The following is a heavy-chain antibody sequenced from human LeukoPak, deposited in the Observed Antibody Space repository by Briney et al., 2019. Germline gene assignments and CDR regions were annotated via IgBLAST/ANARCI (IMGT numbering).Heavy chain of an antibody. J-gene: IGHJ1*01. Sequence: SETLSLTCTVSGGSMSSYYWSWVRQPSGKGLEWIGNIHHSGSTNHHSSLKSRVTMSIDTSKNLFSLNLSSVTAADTAVYYCAGWVWTVSRVEYFENWGQGTLVTVSS. D-gene: IGHD3/OR15-3a*01. CDR3: AGWVWTVSRVEYFEN. V-gene: IGHV4-59*01. CDR1: GGSMSSYY. CDR2: IHHSGST.